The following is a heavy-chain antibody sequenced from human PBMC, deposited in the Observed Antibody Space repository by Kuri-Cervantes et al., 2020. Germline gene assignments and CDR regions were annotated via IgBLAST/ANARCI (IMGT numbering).Heavy chain of an antibody. D-gene: IGHD2-15*01. V-gene: IGHV3-9*01. J-gene: IGHJ4*02. CDR1: GFTFDDYV. CDR3: ARGGVAATFEY. Sequence: SLKISCAASGFTFDDYVMHWVRQAPGKGLEWVSGISWNSGGIGYADSVKGRFTISRDNAKSSLYLQMNSLRAEDTAVYYCARGGVAATFEYWGQGTLVTVSS. CDR2: ISWNSGGI.